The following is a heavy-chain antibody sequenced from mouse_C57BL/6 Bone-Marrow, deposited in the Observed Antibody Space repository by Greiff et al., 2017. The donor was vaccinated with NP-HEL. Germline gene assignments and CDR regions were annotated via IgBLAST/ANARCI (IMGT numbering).Heavy chain of an antibody. CDR1: GYTFTSYW. V-gene: IGHV1-69*01. J-gene: IGHJ1*03. D-gene: IGHD1-1*01. CDR2: IDPSDSYT. Sequence: VKLQQPGAELVMPGASVKLSCKASGYTFTSYWMHWVKQRPGQGLEWIGEIDPSDSYTNYNQKFKGKSTLTVDKYSSTAYMQLSSLTSEVSAVYYCARDTVVAHWYFDVWGTGTTVTVSS. CDR3: ARDTVVAHWYFDV.